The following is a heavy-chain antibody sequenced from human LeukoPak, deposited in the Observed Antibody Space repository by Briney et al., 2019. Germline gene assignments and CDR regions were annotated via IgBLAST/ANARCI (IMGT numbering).Heavy chain of an antibody. CDR3: ARDYGYSPFDY. CDR2: XWXNXRNE. J-gene: IGHJ4*02. D-gene: IGHD3-22*01. CDR1: GFTFSTXA. Sequence: GGSLRLSCAASGFTFSTXAMXWVRQAPGXXXXWVALXWXNXRNEXXXXSXKGXFXXSRDNSKNTLYLQMNNLRAEDTAVYYCARDYGYSPFDYWGQGTLVAVSS. V-gene: IGHV3-33*01.